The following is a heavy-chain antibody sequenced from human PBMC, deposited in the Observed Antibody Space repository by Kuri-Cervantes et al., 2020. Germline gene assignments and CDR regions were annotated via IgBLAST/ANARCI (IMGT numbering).Heavy chain of an antibody. J-gene: IGHJ6*03. Sequence: GESLKISCAASGFTFNNYDMHWVRQATGEGLEWVSGIGTAGDTYYPGSVKGRFTISRENAKNSLYLQMNSLRAEDTALYYCAKDITFTMMGYMDVWGKGTTVTVSS. CDR2: IGTAGDT. CDR1: GFTFNNYD. V-gene: IGHV3-13*01. D-gene: IGHD3-22*01. CDR3: AKDITFTMMGYMDV.